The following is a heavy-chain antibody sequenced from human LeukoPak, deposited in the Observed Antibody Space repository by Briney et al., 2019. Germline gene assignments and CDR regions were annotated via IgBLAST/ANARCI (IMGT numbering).Heavy chain of an antibody. CDR2: ISSDSTYI. J-gene: IGHJ4*02. V-gene: IGHV3-21*01. D-gene: IGHD6-19*01. CDR1: GFTFSTYS. CDR3: ARGGYSSGWLP. Sequence: PGGSLRLSCAASGFTFSTYSMNWVRQAPGKGLEWVSSISSDSTYIFYGESLKGRFTISRDNAKNSLYLQMNSLRAEDTAVYYCARGGYSSGWLPWGQGTLVTVSS.